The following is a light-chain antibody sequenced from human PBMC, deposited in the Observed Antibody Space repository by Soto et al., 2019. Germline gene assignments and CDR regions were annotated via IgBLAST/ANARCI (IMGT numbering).Light chain of an antibody. J-gene: IGKJ1*01. V-gene: IGKV3-20*01. Sequence: VLKQSPATLSLTQGARATLSCRASQSVSSSYLAWYQQKPGQAPRLLIYGASSRATGIPDMFSGSGSGTDFPLTISRLEHEDVAVYYCQLSRTFGQGTMVDI. CDR1: QSVSSSY. CDR3: QLSRT. CDR2: GAS.